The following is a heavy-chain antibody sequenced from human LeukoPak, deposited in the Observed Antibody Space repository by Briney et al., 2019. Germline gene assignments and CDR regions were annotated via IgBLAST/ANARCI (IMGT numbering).Heavy chain of an antibody. CDR1: GYSFTSYW. V-gene: IGHV5-51*01. D-gene: IGHD3-9*01. CDR3: ARLSYYDILTGYGNWFDP. CDR2: IYPGGSDT. Sequence: GESLKISCKGSGYSFTSYWIGWVRQMPGKGLEWMGIIYPGGSDTRYSPSFQGQVTISADKSISTAYLQWSSLKASDTAMYYCARLSYYDILTGYGNWFDPWGQGTPVTVSS. J-gene: IGHJ5*02.